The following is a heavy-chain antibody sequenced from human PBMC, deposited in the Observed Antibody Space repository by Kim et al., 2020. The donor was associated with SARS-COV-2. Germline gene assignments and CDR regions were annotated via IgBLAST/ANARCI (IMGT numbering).Heavy chain of an antibody. CDR3: TTDRSYGDYAGHFDY. J-gene: IGHJ4*02. D-gene: IGHD4-17*01. Sequence: APVKGRFTISRDDSKNTLYLQMNSLKTEDTAVYYCTTDRSYGDYAGHFDYWGQGTLVTVSS. V-gene: IGHV3-15*01.